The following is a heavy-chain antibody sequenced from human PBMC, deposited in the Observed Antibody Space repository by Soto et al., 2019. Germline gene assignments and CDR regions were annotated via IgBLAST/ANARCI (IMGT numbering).Heavy chain of an antibody. CDR2: ISYDGSNK. CDR3: AKDAAYYYGSGSYYYYGMDV. D-gene: IGHD3-10*01. Sequence: GGSLRLSCAASGFTFSSYGMHWVRQAPGKGLEWVAVISYDGSNKYYADSVKGRFTISRDNSKNTLYLQMNSLRAEDTAVYYCAKDAAYYYGSGSYYYYGMDVWGQGTTVTVSS. CDR1: GFTFSSYG. V-gene: IGHV3-30*18. J-gene: IGHJ6*02.